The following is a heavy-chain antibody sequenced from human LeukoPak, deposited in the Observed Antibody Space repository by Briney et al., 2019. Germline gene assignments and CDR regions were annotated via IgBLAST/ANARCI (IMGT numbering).Heavy chain of an antibody. CDR1: GGTFSSYA. CDR2: IIPIFGTA. Sequence: GASVKVSCKASGGTFSSYAISWVRQAPGQGLEWMGGIIPIFGTANYAQKFQGRVTITADESTSTAYMELSSLRSEDTAVYYCASETPDYDILTGYLVWGQGTLVTVSS. D-gene: IGHD3-9*01. CDR3: ASETPDYDILTGYLV. J-gene: IGHJ4*02. V-gene: IGHV1-69*13.